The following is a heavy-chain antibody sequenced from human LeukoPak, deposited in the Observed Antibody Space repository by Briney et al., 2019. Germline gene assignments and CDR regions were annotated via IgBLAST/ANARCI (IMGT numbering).Heavy chain of an antibody. V-gene: IGHV3-23*01. D-gene: IGHD3-22*01. Sequence: AGSLTPSSAASEFTFTNFAMSWDRHAPRKGLEWVSFISDSATITSYANSVTGRLTIPRDTSKYTLYLKMTSLRAEDTAVYYCAKTRDYDSSGYSTTTYFDYWGQGTLVTVSS. CDR1: EFTFTNFA. CDR3: AKTRDYDSSGYSTTTYFDY. CDR2: ISDSATIT. J-gene: IGHJ4*02.